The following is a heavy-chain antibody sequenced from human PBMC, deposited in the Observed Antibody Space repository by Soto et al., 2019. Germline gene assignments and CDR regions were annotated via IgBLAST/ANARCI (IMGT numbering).Heavy chain of an antibody. CDR2: INHSGST. Sequence: SETLSLTCAVYGGSFSGYYWRWIRQPPGKGLEWIGEINHSGSTNYNPSLKSRVTISVDTSKNQFSLKLSSVTAADTAVYYCARGKLSDYVWGSYRYHFDYWGQGTVVTVSS. D-gene: IGHD3-16*02. CDR1: GGSFSGYY. V-gene: IGHV4-34*01. J-gene: IGHJ4*02. CDR3: ARGKLSDYVWGSYRYHFDY.